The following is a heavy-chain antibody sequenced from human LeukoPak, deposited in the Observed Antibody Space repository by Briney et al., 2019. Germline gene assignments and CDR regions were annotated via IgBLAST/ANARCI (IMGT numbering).Heavy chain of an antibody. CDR3: ARDPTELQLLSYYFDY. J-gene: IGHJ4*02. CDR1: GITFSSYS. V-gene: IGHV3-23*01. Sequence: GGSLRLSCAASGITFSSYSMSWVPQAPGKGLEWVSSISFSGTTTYYADSVKGRFTVSRDNSKNTLYLQMDGLRAEDTAVYYCARDPTELQLLSYYFDYWGQGTLVAVSS. D-gene: IGHD2-2*01. CDR2: ISFSGTTT.